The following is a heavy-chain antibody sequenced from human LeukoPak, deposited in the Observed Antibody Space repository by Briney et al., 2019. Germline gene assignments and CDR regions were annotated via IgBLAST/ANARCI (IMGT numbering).Heavy chain of an antibody. D-gene: IGHD3-10*01. V-gene: IGHV4-39*01. CDR2: IYHSGST. Sequence: SETLSLTCSVSGDSISSSSYYWGWICQPPGKGLEWIGSIYHSGSTYYNPSLKSRVTMSVDTSKNQFSLKLSSVTAADTAVYYCARRGSYYRVDYWGQGTLVTVSS. CDR3: ARRGSYYRVDY. J-gene: IGHJ4*02. CDR1: GDSISSSSYY.